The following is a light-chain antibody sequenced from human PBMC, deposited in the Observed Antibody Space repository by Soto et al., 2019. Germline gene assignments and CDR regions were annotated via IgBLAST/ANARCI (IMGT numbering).Light chain of an antibody. V-gene: IGLV2-14*01. CDR1: SSDIGGYNY. CDR2: GVT. CDR3: SSYVTSSTLRV. J-gene: IGLJ1*01. Sequence: QSVMSEPGSVPRSPGQSIAISCTGPSSDIGGYNYVSWYHQHPGKAPKLLIYGVTHRPSGVSNLFSGSKSGNTASLTISALQAEDETDYYCSSYVTSSTLRVFGTGTKVTVL.